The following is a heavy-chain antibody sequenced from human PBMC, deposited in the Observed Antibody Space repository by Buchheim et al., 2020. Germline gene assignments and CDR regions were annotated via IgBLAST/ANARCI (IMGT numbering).Heavy chain of an antibody. Sequence: QLQLQESGPGLVKPSETLSLTCTVSGGSISSSSYYWGWIRQPPGKGLEWIGEINHSGSTNYNPSLKSRVTISVDPSKNQFSLKLSSVTAADTAVYYCARCRPFWSGSLYYYYYYMDVWGKGTT. V-gene: IGHV4-39*07. CDR1: GGSISSSSYY. CDR3: ARCRPFWSGSLYYYYYYMDV. J-gene: IGHJ6*03. CDR2: INHSGST. D-gene: IGHD3-3*01.